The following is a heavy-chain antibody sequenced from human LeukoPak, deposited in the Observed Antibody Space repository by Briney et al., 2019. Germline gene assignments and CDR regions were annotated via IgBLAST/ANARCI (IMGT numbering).Heavy chain of an antibody. V-gene: IGHV4-38-2*02. J-gene: IGHJ4*02. CDR1: GYSISSGYY. Sequence: PSETLSLTCTVSGYSISSGYYWGWIRQPPGKGLEWIGRVYHSGSTYYNPSLKSRVTISVDTSKNQFSLKLSSVAAADTAVYYCARGPHSSRGFDYWGQGTLVTVSS. D-gene: IGHD6-13*01. CDR2: VYHSGST. CDR3: ARGPHSSRGFDY.